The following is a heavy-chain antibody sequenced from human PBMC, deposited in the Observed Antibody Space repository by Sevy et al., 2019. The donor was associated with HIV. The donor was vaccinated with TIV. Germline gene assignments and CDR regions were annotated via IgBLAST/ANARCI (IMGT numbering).Heavy chain of an antibody. J-gene: IGHJ4*02. CDR1: GGSISSYY. Sequence: SETLSLTCTVSGGSISSYYWSWIRQPPGKGLEWIGYIYYSGSTNYNPSLKSRVTISVDTSKNQFSLKLSSVTAADTAVYYCARDSPPYTSTFSSSYVWGQGTLVTVSS. CDR2: IYYSGST. D-gene: IGHD6-6*01. V-gene: IGHV4-59*01. CDR3: ARDSPPYTSTFSSSYV.